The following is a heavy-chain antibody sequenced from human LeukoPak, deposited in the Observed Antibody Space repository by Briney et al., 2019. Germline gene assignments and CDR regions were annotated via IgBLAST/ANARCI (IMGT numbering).Heavy chain of an antibody. V-gene: IGHV3-74*01. J-gene: IGHJ4*02. CDR2: INSDGIST. CDR3: ARDDGNFDY. CDR1: GFTFSNYR. Sequence: PGGSLRLSCAASGFTFSNYRMHWVRQAPGKGLVWVSRINSDGISTGYADSVKGRFTVSRDNAKKTLYLQMNSLRAEDTAVYYCARDDGNFDYWGQGTLVTVSS.